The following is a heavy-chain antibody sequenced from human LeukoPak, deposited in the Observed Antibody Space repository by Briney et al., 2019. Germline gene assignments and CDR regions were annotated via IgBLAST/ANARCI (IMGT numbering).Heavy chain of an antibody. CDR2: INGEGSRT. CDR3: ASGHSGWYIY. CDR1: GFTFSSNW. Sequence: GGSLRLSCAASGFTFSSNWMHWVRQAPGEGLVWVSRINGEGSRTTYADSVEGRFTISRDNAKNTLYLQMSSLRAEDTAVYYCASGHSGWYIYWGQGTLVTVSS. J-gene: IGHJ4*02. D-gene: IGHD6-19*01. V-gene: IGHV3-74*01.